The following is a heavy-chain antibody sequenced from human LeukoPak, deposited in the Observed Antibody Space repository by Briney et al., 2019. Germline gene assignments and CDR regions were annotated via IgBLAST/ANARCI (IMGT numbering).Heavy chain of an antibody. CDR3: AKDGGSYYLNDAFDI. D-gene: IGHD1-26*01. Sequence: GGSLRLSCAASGFTFSSYGMHWVRQAPGKGLEWVSAISGSGGSTYYADSVKGRFTISRDNSKNTLYLQMNSLRAEDTAVYYCAKDGGSYYLNDAFDIWGQGTMVTVSS. V-gene: IGHV3-23*01. CDR1: GFTFSSYG. J-gene: IGHJ3*02. CDR2: ISGSGGST.